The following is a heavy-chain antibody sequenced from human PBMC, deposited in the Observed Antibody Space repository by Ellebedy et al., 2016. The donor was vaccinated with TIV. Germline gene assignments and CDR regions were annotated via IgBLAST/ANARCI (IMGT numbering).Heavy chain of an antibody. V-gene: IGHV3-30*18. CDR1: GFTFSSYG. J-gene: IGHJ4*02. D-gene: IGHD1-20*01. Sequence: GGSLRLSXAASGFTFSSYGMHWVRQAPGKGLEWVAVISYDGSNKYYADSVKGRFTISRDNSKNTLYLQMNSLRAEDTAVYYCAKDRGINSITGTPDYWGQGTLVTVSS. CDR3: AKDRGINSITGTPDY. CDR2: ISYDGSNK.